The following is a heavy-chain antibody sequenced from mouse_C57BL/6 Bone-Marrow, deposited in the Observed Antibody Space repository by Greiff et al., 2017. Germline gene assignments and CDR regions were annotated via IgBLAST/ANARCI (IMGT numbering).Heavy chain of an antibody. D-gene: IGHD2-4*01. V-gene: IGHV1-36*01. Sequence: EVQLQESGPVLVKPGPSVKISCKASGFTFTDYYMHWVKQSHGKSLEWIGLVYPYNGGTSYNQKFKGKATLTVDTSASTAYMALNSLTSEDSAVYYCARGVYYDYSWFAYWGQGTLVTVSA. CDR3: ARGVYYDYSWFAY. CDR1: GFTFTDYY. CDR2: VYPYNGGT. J-gene: IGHJ3*01.